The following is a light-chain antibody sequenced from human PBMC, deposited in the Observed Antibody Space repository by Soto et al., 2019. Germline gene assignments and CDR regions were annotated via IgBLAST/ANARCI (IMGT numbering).Light chain of an antibody. V-gene: IGKV3-15*01. Sequence: EIVLTQSPATLSLSPGXRATLSCRASQSLSSSLAWYQQKPGQAPRLLIYGASTRATGIPARFSGSGSGTEFTLTISSLQSEDFAVYSCQQYNNWPLTFSGGTKVDIK. CDR1: QSLSSS. J-gene: IGKJ4*01. CDR3: QQYNNWPLT. CDR2: GAS.